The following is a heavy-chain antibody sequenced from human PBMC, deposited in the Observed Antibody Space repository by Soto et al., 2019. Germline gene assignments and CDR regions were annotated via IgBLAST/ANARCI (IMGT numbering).Heavy chain of an antibody. CDR1: GFTFSSYG. Sequence: GGSLRLSCAASGFTFSSYGMHWVRQAPGKGLEWVAVIWYDGSNKYYADSVKGRFTISRDNSKNTLYLQMNSLRAEDTAVYYCARGYDFWSGYYTDAHFDYWGQGTLVTVSS. CDR2: IWYDGSNK. J-gene: IGHJ4*02. D-gene: IGHD3-3*01. CDR3: ARGYDFWSGYYTDAHFDY. V-gene: IGHV3-33*01.